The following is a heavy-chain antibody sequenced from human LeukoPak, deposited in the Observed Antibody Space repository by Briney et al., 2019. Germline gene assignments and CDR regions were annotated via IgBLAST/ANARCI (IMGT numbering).Heavy chain of an antibody. CDR1: GGSISSYY. J-gene: IGHJ5*02. CDR3: ARAYGFGAPYGWFDP. V-gene: IGHV4-59*01. CDR2: IYYSGST. Sequence: SETLSLTCTVSGGSISSYYWSWIRQPPGKGREGSGYIYYSGSTNYNPSLKSRVTISVDTSKNQFSLKPSSVTAADTAVYYCARAYGFGAPYGWFDPWGQGTLVTVSS. D-gene: IGHD3-10*01.